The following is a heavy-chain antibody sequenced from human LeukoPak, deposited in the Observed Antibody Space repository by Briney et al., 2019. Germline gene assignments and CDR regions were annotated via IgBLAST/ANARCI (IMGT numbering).Heavy chain of an antibody. J-gene: IGHJ4*02. Sequence: SETLSLTCTVSGGSLSSYYWSWIRQPPGKGLEWIGYIYYSGSTNYNPPLTSRATISVDTSKIQFSLKLSSVTAADTAVYYCARDGRAYGSGSYEFDYWGQGTLVTVSS. CDR3: ARDGRAYGSGSYEFDY. CDR2: IYYSGST. D-gene: IGHD3-10*01. CDR1: GGSLSSYY. V-gene: IGHV4-59*01.